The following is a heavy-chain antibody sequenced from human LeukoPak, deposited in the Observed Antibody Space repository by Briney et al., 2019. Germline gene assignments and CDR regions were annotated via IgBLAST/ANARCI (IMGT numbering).Heavy chain of an antibody. J-gene: IGHJ6*02. CDR3: VRAMDPLDTYNYQYAMDV. V-gene: IGHV1-8*01. D-gene: IGHD5-24*01. Sequence: ASVKVSCKASGYTFNNYDINWVRQAPGQGLEWMGWMKPNSGNTGYAQKFQGRVTLTRETFISTAYMVLSSLRSEDTAVYYCVRAMDPLDTYNYQYAMDVWGQGTMVTVSS. CDR1: GYTFNNYD. CDR2: MKPNSGNT.